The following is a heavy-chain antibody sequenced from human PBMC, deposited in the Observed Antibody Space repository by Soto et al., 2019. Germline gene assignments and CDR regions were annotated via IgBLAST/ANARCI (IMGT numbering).Heavy chain of an antibody. CDR2: IYYSGST. D-gene: IGHD3-10*01. J-gene: IGHJ5*02. CDR1: GGSISSGDYY. Sequence: SETLSLTCTVSGGSISSGDYYWSWIRQHPGKGLEWIGYIYYSGSTYYNPSLKSRVTISVDTSKNQFSLKLSSVTAADTAVYYCARGPSHYYASGSYYWFDPWGQGTLVTSPQ. V-gene: IGHV4-31*03. CDR3: ARGPSHYYASGSYYWFDP.